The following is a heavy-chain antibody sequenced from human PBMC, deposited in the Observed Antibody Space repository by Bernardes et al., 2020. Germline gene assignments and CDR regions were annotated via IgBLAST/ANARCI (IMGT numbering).Heavy chain of an antibody. CDR1: GFTFSSYG. CDR3: ARDPSVGRGGATSDY. J-gene: IGHJ4*02. V-gene: IGHV3-33*01. Sequence: GGSLRLSCAASGFTFSSYGMHWVRQAPGKGLEWVAVIWYDGSNKYYADSVKGRFTISRDNSKNTLYLQMNSLRAEDTAVYYCARDPSVGRGGATSDYWGQGTLVTVSS. CDR2: IWYDGSNK. D-gene: IGHD1-26*01.